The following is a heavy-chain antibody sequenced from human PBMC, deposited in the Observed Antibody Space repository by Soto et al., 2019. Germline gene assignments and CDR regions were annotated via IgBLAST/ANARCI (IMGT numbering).Heavy chain of an antibody. CDR3: ARSPYASGAGLDN. J-gene: IGHJ4*02. V-gene: IGHV4-59*01. CDR1: GGSINNYY. CDR2: IYYSGNT. D-gene: IGHD6-19*01. Sequence: PSETLSLTCTVSGGSINNYYWSWIRQPPGKGLEWIGYIYYSGNTYYNPSLKSRVAISVDTSKNQFSLKLTSVTVADTAVYYCARSPYASGAGLDNWGQGTLVTVSS.